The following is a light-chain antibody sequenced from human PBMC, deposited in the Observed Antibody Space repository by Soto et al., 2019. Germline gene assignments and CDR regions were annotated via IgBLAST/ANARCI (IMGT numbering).Light chain of an antibody. CDR1: QGISTY. V-gene: IGKV1-39*01. CDR2: AAS. CDR3: QQNYSATWT. Sequence: DIQMTQSPSSLSASVGDRLTITCRASQGISTYLTWYQQKPGKAPKLLIYAASTLQSGVPSRFSGSGSETDFTLTISSLQPEDFATYSCQQNYSATWTFGQGTKVEIK. J-gene: IGKJ1*01.